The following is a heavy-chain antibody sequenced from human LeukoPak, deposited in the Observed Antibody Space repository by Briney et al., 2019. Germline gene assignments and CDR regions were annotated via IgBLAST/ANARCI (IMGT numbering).Heavy chain of an antibody. Sequence: GESLKISCKGSGYSFTSYWIGWVRQVPGKGLEWMGIIYPGDSDTRYSPSFQGQVTISADKSISTAYLQWSSLKASDTAMYYCARQRYSSGWPDAFDIWGQGTMVTVSS. V-gene: IGHV5-51*01. CDR1: GYSFTSYW. CDR2: IYPGDSDT. D-gene: IGHD6-19*01. CDR3: ARQRYSSGWPDAFDI. J-gene: IGHJ3*02.